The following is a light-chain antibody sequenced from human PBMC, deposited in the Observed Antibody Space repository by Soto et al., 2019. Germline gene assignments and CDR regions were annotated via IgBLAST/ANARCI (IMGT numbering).Light chain of an antibody. V-gene: IGLV1-44*01. Sequence: QSVLTQPPSASGTPGQRVTISCSGRSSNIGSNTVNWYQQLPGTAPKLLSYSNNQRPSGVPDRFSGSKSGTSASLAISGLQSEDEADYHCAAWDDSLNGHVVFGGGTKLTVL. J-gene: IGLJ2*01. CDR3: AAWDDSLNGHVV. CDR1: SSNIGSNT. CDR2: SNN.